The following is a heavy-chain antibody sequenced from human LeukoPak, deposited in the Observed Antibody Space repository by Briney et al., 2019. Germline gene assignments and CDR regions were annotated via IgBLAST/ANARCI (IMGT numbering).Heavy chain of an antibody. CDR1: GGSISSYY. J-gene: IGHJ4*02. CDR2: IYYSGST. Sequence: SETLSLTCTVSGGSISSYYWSWIRQPPGKGLEWIGYIYYSGSTNYNPSLKSRVTISVDTSKNQFSLKLSSVTAADTAVYYSARDPFGEGGINYWGQGTLVTVSS. CDR3: ARDPFGEGGINY. D-gene: IGHD3-10*01. V-gene: IGHV4-59*01.